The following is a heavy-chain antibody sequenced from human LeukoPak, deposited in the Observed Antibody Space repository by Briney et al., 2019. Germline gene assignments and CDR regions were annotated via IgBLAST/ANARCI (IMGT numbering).Heavy chain of an antibody. D-gene: IGHD5-18*01. CDR1: GFTVSSNY. V-gene: IGHV3-53*01. CDR2: IYSGGST. CDR3: ARLNVDTAMALDY. Sequence: GGSLRLSCAASGFTVSSNYMSWVRQAPGKGLEWVSVIYSGGSTCYADSVKGRFTISRDNSKNTLYLQMNSLRAEDTAVYYCARLNVDTAMALDYWGQGTLVTVSS. J-gene: IGHJ4*02.